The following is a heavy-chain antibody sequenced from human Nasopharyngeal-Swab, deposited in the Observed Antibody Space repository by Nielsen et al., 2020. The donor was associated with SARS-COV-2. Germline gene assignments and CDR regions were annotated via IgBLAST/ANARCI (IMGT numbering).Heavy chain of an antibody. J-gene: IGHJ5*02. Sequence: GESLKTSCAASGFTFSSYWMSWVRQAPGKGLEWVANIKEDGSDKYHVDSVKGRFTISRDNAKNSLYLQMNSLRAEDTAVYYCARTDYGSTFDPWGQGTLVTVSS. D-gene: IGHD4-23*01. CDR2: IKEDGSDK. V-gene: IGHV3-7*01. CDR1: GFTFSSYW. CDR3: ARTDYGSTFDP.